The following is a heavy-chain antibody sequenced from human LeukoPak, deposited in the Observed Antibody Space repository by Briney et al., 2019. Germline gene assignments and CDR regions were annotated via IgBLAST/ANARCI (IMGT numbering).Heavy chain of an antibody. CDR3: ARGGRGKTIFGVVTDFDH. Sequence: ASVKVSCKASGYTFTSYDINWVRQATGQGLEWMGWMNPNSGNTGYAQKFQGRVTITRNTSISTAYMELSSLRSEDTAVYYCARGGRGKTIFGVVTDFDHWGQGTLVTVSS. J-gene: IGHJ4*02. CDR2: MNPNSGNT. V-gene: IGHV1-8*03. CDR1: GYTFTSYD. D-gene: IGHD3-3*01.